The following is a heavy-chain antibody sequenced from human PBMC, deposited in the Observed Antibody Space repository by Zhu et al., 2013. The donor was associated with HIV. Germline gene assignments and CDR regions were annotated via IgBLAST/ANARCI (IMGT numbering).Heavy chain of an antibody. CDR3: AGETLQKFDL. CDR1: GGSFTSYT. D-gene: IGHD4-4*01. V-gene: IGHV1-69*08. Sequence: QVQLVQSGAEVRKPGSSVKVSCKASGGSFTSYTFSWVRQAPGQGLEWMGRIIPILAISNYAQKFQGRVTITADKSTSTAYMELSSLRSEDTAVYYCAGETLQKFDLWGQGTLVTV. CDR2: IIPILAIS. J-gene: IGHJ5*02.